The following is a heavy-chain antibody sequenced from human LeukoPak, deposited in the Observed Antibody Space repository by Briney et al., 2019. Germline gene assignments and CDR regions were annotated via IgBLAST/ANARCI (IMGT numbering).Heavy chain of an antibody. V-gene: IGHV3-48*02. D-gene: IGHD3-9*01. Sequence: GGSLRLSCAASGFTFSSYSMNWVRQAPGKGLEWVSYISSSSSTIYYADSVKGRFTISRDNAKNSLYLQMNSLRDEDTAVYYCARDSDPAKYYDILTGYYTKGYYFDYWGQGTLVTVSS. CDR2: ISSSSSTI. CDR3: ARDSDPAKYYDILTGYYTKGYYFDY. J-gene: IGHJ4*02. CDR1: GFTFSSYS.